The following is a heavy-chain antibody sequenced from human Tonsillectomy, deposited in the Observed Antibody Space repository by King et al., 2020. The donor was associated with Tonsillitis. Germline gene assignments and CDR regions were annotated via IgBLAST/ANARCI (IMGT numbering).Heavy chain of an antibody. CDR2: ISSSSNYI. Sequence: VQLVESGGGLVKPGGSLRPSCAASGFTFSSYSMNWVRQAPGKGLEWVSSISSSSNYIYYADSVKGRFTISRDNAKNSLYLQMNSLRAEDTAVYYCARDGAIAVASTYYGMDVWGQGTTVTVSS. D-gene: IGHD6-19*01. J-gene: IGHJ6*02. V-gene: IGHV3-21*01. CDR3: ARDGAIAVASTYYGMDV. CDR1: GFTFSSYS.